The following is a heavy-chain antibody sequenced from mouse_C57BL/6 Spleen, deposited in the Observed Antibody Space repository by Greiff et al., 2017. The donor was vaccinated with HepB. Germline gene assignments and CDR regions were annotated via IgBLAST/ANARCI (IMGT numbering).Heavy chain of an antibody. Sequence: DVMLVESGGGLVKPGGSLKLSCAASGFTFSSYTMSWVRQTPEKRLEWVATISGGGGNTYYPDSVKGRFTISRDNAKNTLYLQMSSLRSEDSALYYCARQTSYGNYVYWGQGTTLTVSS. D-gene: IGHD2-10*01. CDR3: ARQTSYGNYVY. V-gene: IGHV5-9*01. CDR2: ISGGGGNT. J-gene: IGHJ2*01. CDR1: GFTFSSYT.